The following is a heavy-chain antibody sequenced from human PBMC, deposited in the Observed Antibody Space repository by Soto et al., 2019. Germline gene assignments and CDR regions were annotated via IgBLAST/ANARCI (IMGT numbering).Heavy chain of an antibody. Sequence: EVQLLESGGGLVQPGGSLRLSCAGSGFTFSSYAMSWVRQAPGKGLEWVSTISGSGGSTYYADSVKGRFTMSRDSSKNTLYLQMNSLRAEDTAVYYCAKPPTVGSGWFFDLWGRGTLVTVSS. V-gene: IGHV3-23*01. D-gene: IGHD4-17*01. CDR1: GFTFSSYA. J-gene: IGHJ2*01. CDR2: ISGSGGST. CDR3: AKPPTVGSGWFFDL.